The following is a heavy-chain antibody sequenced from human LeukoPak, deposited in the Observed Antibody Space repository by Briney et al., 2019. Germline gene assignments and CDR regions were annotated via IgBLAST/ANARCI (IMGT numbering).Heavy chain of an antibody. Sequence: GGPLRLSCAASGFTFSTYAMSWVRQAPGRGPERLALILDNGSNTFYADSVKGRFTISRDNSKNTLFLHMNSLRAEDTAVYYCAKRLPHNFDYWGQGTLVTVSS. J-gene: IGHJ4*02. CDR1: GFTFSTYA. V-gene: IGHV3-23*01. CDR3: AKRLPHNFDY. D-gene: IGHD6-25*01. CDR2: ILDNGSNT.